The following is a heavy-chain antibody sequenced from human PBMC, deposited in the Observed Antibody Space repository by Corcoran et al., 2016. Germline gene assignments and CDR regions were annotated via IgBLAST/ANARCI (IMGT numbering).Heavy chain of an antibody. CDR3: TRGMGGYGMDV. CDR1: GFTFSDSA. D-gene: IGHD3-16*01. J-gene: IGHJ6*02. V-gene: IGHV3-73*02. Sequence: EVQLMESGGDLVQPGGSLRLSCAASGFTFSDSAIHWVRQASGKGLGWVGRIRSRPNSYATAYAASLGGRFTISRDDSTNTEYLQMNSLKAEDTAVYYCTRGMGGYGMDVWGQGTTVTVSS. CDR2: IRSRPNSYAT.